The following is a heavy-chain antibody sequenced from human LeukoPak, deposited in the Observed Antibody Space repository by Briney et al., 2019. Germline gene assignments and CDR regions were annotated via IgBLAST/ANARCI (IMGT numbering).Heavy chain of an antibody. V-gene: IGHV3-30*18. CDR1: GFAFGSYG. CDR3: AKEGDTMVRGVIKGHPHFDY. D-gene: IGHD3-10*01. Sequence: GGSLRLSCAASGFAFGSYGMHWVRQAPGKGLEWVAVISYDGSNKYYADSVKGRFTISRDNSKNTLYLQMNSLRAEDTAVYYCAKEGDTMVRGVIKGHPHFDYWGQGTLVTVSS. J-gene: IGHJ4*02. CDR2: ISYDGSNK.